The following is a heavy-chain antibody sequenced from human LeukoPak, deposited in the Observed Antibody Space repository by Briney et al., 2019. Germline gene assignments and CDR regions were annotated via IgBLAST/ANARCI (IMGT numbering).Heavy chain of an antibody. Sequence: SETLSLTCTVSGGSISSSSYYWGWIRQPPGKGLEWIGEINHSGSTNYNPSLKSRVTISVDTSKNQFSLKLSSVTAADTAVYYCARQTSHYDILTGYYFIDYWGQGTLVTVSS. CDR1: GGSISSSSYY. V-gene: IGHV4-39*07. CDR2: INHSGST. D-gene: IGHD3-9*01. CDR3: ARQTSHYDILTGYYFIDY. J-gene: IGHJ4*02.